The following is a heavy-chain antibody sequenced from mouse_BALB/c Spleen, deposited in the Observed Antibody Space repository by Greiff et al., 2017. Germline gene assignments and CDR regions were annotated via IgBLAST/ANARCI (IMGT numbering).Heavy chain of an antibody. CDR2: ISDGGSYT. CDR1: GFTFSDYY. D-gene: IGHD1-1*01. V-gene: IGHV5-4*02. J-gene: IGHJ3*01. Sequence: EVLLVESGGGLVKPGGSLKLSCAASGFTFSDYYMYWVRQTPEKRLEWVATISDGGSYTYYPDSVKGRFTITRDNAKNKLYLQMSSLKSEDTAMYYCARDRDCGSSSWFAYWGQGTLVTVSA. CDR3: ARDRDCGSSSWFAY.